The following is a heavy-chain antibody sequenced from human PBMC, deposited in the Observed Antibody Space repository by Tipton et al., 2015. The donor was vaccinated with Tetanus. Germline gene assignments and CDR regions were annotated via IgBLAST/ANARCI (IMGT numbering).Heavy chain of an antibody. CDR1: GYTFTGYY. CDR3: ARDRGDYIYYGMDV. J-gene: IGHJ6*02. V-gene: IGHV1-2*02. Sequence: QVQLVQSGAEVKKPGASVKVSCKASGYTFTGYYIYWVRQAPGQGLEWMGWIDTNSGGTVYAQKFQGRVTMTRDTSISTAYMELRSLRSDDTAVYYCARDRGDYIYYGMDVWGPGTTVTVS. CDR2: IDTNSGGT. D-gene: IGHD3-22*01.